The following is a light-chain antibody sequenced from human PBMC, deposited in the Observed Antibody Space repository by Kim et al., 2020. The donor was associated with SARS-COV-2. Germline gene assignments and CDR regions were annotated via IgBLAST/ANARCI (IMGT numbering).Light chain of an antibody. V-gene: IGLV3-1*01. CDR3: QTWDSRTVV. Sequence: SYELTQPPSVSVSPGQTASITCSGDKLGYNFASWYQQKPGQSPVLVIYRDTERPSEIPERFSGSNSGNTATLTISGTQTIDEAAYYCQTWDSRTVVFGGGTQLTVL. CDR2: RDT. CDR1: KLGYNF. J-gene: IGLJ2*01.